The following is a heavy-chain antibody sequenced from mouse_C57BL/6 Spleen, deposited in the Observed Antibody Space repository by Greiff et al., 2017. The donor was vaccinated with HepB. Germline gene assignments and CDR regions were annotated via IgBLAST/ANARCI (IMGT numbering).Heavy chain of an antibody. CDR3: TRDGADYYGNPFDY. J-gene: IGHJ2*01. CDR2: ISSGGDYI. D-gene: IGHD2-1*01. Sequence: EVQVVESGEGLVKPGGSLKLSCAASGFTFSSYAMSWVRQTPEKRLEWVAYISSGGDYIYYADTVKGRFTISRDNARNTLYLQMSSLKSEDTAMYYCTRDGADYYGNPFDYWGQGTTLTVSS. CDR1: GFTFSSYA. V-gene: IGHV5-9-1*02.